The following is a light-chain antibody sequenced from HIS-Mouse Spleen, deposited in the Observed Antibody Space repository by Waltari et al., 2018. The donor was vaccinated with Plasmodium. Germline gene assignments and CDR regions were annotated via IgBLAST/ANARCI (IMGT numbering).Light chain of an antibody. Sequence: DIVMTQSPDSLAVSLGERATINCKSSPSVLYSSNNKNYLAWYQQKPGPPPKLLIYWASTRESGVPDRFSGSGSGTDFTLTISSLQAEDVAVYYCQQYYSTPLITFGQGTRLEIK. CDR2: WAS. V-gene: IGKV4-1*01. CDR1: PSVLYSSNNKNY. CDR3: QQYYSTPLIT. J-gene: IGKJ5*01.